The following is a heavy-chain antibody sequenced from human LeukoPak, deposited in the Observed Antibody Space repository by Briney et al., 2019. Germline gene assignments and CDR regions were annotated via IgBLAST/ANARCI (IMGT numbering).Heavy chain of an antibody. Sequence: PGGSLRLSCAASGFTFTSYAMSWVRQAPGKGLEWVSGISASGGSAYYAGSVKGRFTISRDNSKNTLFLQMNSLRAEDTAVYYCAKEIHDSGGYYGGGYYYSYYYGMDVWGQGTTVTVSS. CDR1: GFTFTSYA. D-gene: IGHD3-22*01. J-gene: IGHJ6*02. CDR3: AKEIHDSGGYYGGGYYYSYYYGMDV. V-gene: IGHV3-23*01. CDR2: ISASGGSA.